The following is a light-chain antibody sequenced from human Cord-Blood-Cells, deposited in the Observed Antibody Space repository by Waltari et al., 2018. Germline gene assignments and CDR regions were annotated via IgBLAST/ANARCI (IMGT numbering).Light chain of an antibody. V-gene: IGKV1-27*01. J-gene: IGKJ1*01. CDR3: QKYNSAPRT. CDR2: AAS. Sequence: DIQMTQSPSSLSASVGDRVTITCRASQGISNYLAWYQQKPGKVPKLLIYAASTLQSGVPSRVSGSGSGTDFTLTINSLQPEDVATYYCQKYNSAPRTFGQGTKVEIK. CDR1: QGISNY.